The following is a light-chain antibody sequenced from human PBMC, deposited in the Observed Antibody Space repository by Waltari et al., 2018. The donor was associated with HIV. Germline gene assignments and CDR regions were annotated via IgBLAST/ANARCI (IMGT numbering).Light chain of an antibody. CDR1: RNVLYDSNNKNY. J-gene: IGKJ3*01. Sequence: DIVMTQSPDSLAVSLGERATINCKSARNVLYDSNNKNYLAWYQQKPGQPPKLLIYWASTRESGVPDRFSGSGSGTDFTLTISSLQAEDVAVYYCQQYYNTPFTFGPGTK. CDR3: QQYYNTPFT. V-gene: IGKV4-1*01. CDR2: WAS.